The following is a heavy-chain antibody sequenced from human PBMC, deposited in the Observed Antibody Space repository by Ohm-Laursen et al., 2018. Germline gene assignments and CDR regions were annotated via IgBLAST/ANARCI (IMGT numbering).Heavy chain of an antibody. CDR2: ISTSSSTI. CDR3: ARGARSGYYYFDY. J-gene: IGHJ4*02. CDR1: GFTFSSYS. V-gene: IGHV3-48*04. Sequence: SLRLSWAASGFTFSSYSMNWVRQAPGQGLEWVSCISTSSSTIYYADSVKGRFTISRDNAKNSLYLQMNSLSAEDTAVYYCARGARSGYYYFDYWGQGTLVTVSS. D-gene: IGHD3-3*01.